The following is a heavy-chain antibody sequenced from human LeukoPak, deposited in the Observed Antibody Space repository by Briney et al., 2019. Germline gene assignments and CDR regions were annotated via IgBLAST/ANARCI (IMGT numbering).Heavy chain of an antibody. CDR1: GFTFDDYA. Sequence: GRSLRLSCAASGFTFDDYAMPWVRQAPGKGLEWVSGISWNSGSIGYADSVKGRFTISRDNAKNSLYLQMNSLRAEDTALYYCAKDSSGDGYEYYFDYWGQGTLVTVSS. J-gene: IGHJ4*02. D-gene: IGHD5-24*01. CDR3: AKDSSGDGYEYYFDY. V-gene: IGHV3-9*01. CDR2: ISWNSGSI.